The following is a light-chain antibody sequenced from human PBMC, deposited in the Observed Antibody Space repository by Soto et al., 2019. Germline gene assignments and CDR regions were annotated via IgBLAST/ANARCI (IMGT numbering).Light chain of an antibody. Sequence: QSVLTQPPSASGSPGQSVTISCTGTSSDIGAYNYVSWYQQHPGKVPKLMIYEVVQRPSGVPDRFSGSKSGNTASLTVSGLQAADEADYFCKSYAGSNTYVFGSGTKLTVL. CDR1: SSDIGAYNY. J-gene: IGLJ1*01. CDR2: EVV. V-gene: IGLV2-8*01. CDR3: KSYAGSNTYV.